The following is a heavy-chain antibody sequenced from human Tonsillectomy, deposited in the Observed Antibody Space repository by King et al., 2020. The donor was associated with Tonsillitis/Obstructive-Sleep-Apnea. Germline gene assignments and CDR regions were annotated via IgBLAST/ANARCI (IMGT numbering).Heavy chain of an antibody. Sequence: VQLVESGGGVVKPGGSLRVSCAASGFTFNSYNINWVRQAPGKGVGWGLFINSGSSAIYYAESVKGRFTISRDNAKNSLYLQMNSLRDEDTAVYYCARDDDDILTGLWGQGTLVTVSS. D-gene: IGHD3-9*01. CDR3: ARDDDDILTGL. J-gene: IGHJ4*02. CDR2: INSGSSAI. V-gene: IGHV3-48*02. CDR1: GFTFNSYN.